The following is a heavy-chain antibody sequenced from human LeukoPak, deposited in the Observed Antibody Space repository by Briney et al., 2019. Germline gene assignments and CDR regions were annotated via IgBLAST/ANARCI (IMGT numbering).Heavy chain of an antibody. CDR1: GFTFSSYE. Sequence: GGSLRLSCAASGFTFSSYEMNWVRQAPGKGLEWVSYISSSGSTIYYADSVKGRFTISRDNAKNTLYLQMNSLRAEDTAVYYCAPTWFGEALNWGQGTLVTVSS. D-gene: IGHD3-10*01. V-gene: IGHV3-48*03. CDR3: APTWFGEALN. J-gene: IGHJ4*02. CDR2: ISSSGSTI.